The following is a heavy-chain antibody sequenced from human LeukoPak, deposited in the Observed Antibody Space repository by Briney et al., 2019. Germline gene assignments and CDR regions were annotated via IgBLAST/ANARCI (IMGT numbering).Heavy chain of an antibody. D-gene: IGHD6-13*01. V-gene: IGHV4-34*01. CDR2: INHSGST. Sequence: PSETLSLTCAVYGGSFSGYYWSWIRQPPGKGLEWIGEINHSGSTNYNPSLKSRVTISVDKSKNQFSLKLSSVTAADTAVYYCARGIAAAGTWYFDYWGQGTLVTVSS. CDR3: ARGIAAAGTWYFDY. CDR1: GGSFSGYY. J-gene: IGHJ4*02.